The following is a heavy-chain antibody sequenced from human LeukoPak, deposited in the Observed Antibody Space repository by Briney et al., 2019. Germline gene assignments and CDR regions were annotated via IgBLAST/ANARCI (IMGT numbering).Heavy chain of an antibody. Sequence: GASVKVSCKASGGTLSSYAISWVRQAPGQGLEWMGGIIPIFGTANYAQKFQGRVTITTDESTSTAYMELSSLRSEDTAVYYCARGVIEGDGYNVGLFGEYYYYYMDVWGKGTTVTVSS. D-gene: IGHD5-24*01. J-gene: IGHJ6*03. CDR2: IIPIFGTA. CDR3: ARGVIEGDGYNVGLFGEYYYYYMDV. V-gene: IGHV1-69*05. CDR1: GGTLSSYA.